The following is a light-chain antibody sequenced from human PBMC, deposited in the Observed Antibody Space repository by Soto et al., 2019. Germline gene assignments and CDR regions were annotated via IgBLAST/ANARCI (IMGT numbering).Light chain of an antibody. CDR1: SSDVGAYDY. CDR2: EIN. J-gene: IGLJ1*01. V-gene: IGLV2-8*01. Sequence: QSVLTQPPSASGSPGQSVTISCTGTSSDVGAYDYASWYQQHLGKAPKLMIYEINRRASGVPDRFSGSKSGNTASLTVSGLQAEDEADYYCSSFAGSNNFPYGFGTGTKVTVL. CDR3: SSFAGSNNFPYG.